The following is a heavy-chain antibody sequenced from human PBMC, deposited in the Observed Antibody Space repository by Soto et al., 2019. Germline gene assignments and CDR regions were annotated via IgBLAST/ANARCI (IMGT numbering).Heavy chain of an antibody. V-gene: IGHV3-33*01. CDR1: GFHFSRHG. CDR3: ARDQVWPSNGLDV. J-gene: IGHJ6*02. CDR2: IWSDGSKE. D-gene: IGHD3-16*01. Sequence: GGSLRLSCAASGFHFSRHGVHWVRQAPGRGLEWVAVIWSDGSKEYYADSVKGRFSISRDNSKNTVSLQMNSLRSEDTAVYYCARDQVWPSNGLDVWGQGTTVTVSS.